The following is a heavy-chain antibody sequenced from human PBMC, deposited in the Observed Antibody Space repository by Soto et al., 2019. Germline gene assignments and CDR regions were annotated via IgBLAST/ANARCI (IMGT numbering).Heavy chain of an antibody. CDR3: ARGIYDFWSGYYTGFDY. V-gene: IGHV4-30-4*01. CDR2: IYYSGST. D-gene: IGHD3-3*01. J-gene: IGHJ4*02. Sequence: SETLSLTCTVSGGSISSGDYYWSWIRQPPGKGLEWIGYIYYSGSTYYNPSLKSRVTISVDTSKNQFSLKLSSVTAADTAVYYCARGIYDFWSGYYTGFDYWGQGTLVTVSS. CDR1: GGSISSGDYY.